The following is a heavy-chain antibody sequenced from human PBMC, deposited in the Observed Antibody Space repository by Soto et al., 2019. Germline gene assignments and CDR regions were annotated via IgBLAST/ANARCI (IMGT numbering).Heavy chain of an antibody. J-gene: IGHJ3*01. CDR1: GFSITTSGVG. D-gene: IGHD1-7*01. CDR2: TYWDVDN. V-gene: IGHV2-5*02. Sequence: QITLKESGPTLVNPTQTLTLTCSLSGFSITTSGVGVAWVRRPPGKALEWLAFTYWDVDNRYNPSLGTRLSTAKDDCRNQVVLTMANMDPWDTATYYLAHRLRLMSNWNYGAFYFWGQCGLVTV. CDR3: AHRLRLMSNWNYGAFYF.